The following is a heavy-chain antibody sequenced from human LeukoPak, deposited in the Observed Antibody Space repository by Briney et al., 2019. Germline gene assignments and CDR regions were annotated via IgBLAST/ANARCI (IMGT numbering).Heavy chain of an antibody. J-gene: IGHJ4*02. D-gene: IGHD5-18*01. CDR1: GGSISSSSYY. CDR3: ARQVRAIQLWYFDY. CDR2: IYYSGST. Sequence: PSETLSLTCTVSGGSISSSSYYWGWIRQPPGKGLEWIGSIYYSGSTYYNPSLKSRVTISVDTSKNQFSLKLSSVTAADTAVYYCARQVRAIQLWYFDYWGQGTLVTVSS. V-gene: IGHV4-39*01.